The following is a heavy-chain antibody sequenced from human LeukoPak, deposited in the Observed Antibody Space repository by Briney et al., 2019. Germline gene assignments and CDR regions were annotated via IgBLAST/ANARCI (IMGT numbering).Heavy chain of an antibody. V-gene: IGHV3-21*01. CDR2: ISSSSSYI. CDR1: GFTFSSYS. CDR3: TSDCGGNSGIYYFDY. Sequence: PGGSLRLSCAASGFTFSSYSMNWVRQAPGKGLEWVSSISSSSSYIYYADSVKGRFTISRDNAKNSLYLQMNSLRAEDTAVYYCTSDCGGNSGIYYFDYWGQGTLVTVSS. D-gene: IGHD4-23*01. J-gene: IGHJ4*02.